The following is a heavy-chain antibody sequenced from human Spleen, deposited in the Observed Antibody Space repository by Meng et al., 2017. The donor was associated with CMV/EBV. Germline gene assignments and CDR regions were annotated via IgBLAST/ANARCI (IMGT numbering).Heavy chain of an antibody. V-gene: IGHV3-7*03. CDR1: GFNFTTYW. D-gene: IGHD1-1*01. Sequence: GESLKISCAASGFNFTTYWMNWVRQAPGKGLEWVANIKQDGSEKYYLDSVKGRFTISRDNAKKSLYLQMNSLRPEDTALYYCTKGSTGTTELNAFDMWGQGTTVTVSS. CDR3: TKGSTGTTELNAFDM. CDR2: IKQDGSEK. J-gene: IGHJ3*02.